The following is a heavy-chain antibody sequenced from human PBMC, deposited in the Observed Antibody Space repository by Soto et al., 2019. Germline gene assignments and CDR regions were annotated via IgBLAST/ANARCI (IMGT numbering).Heavy chain of an antibody. Sequence: SETLSLTCTVSGGSISSYYWSWIRQPPGKGLEWIGYIYYSGSTNYNPSLKSRVTISVDTSKNQFSLKLSSVTAADTAVYYCARDLGGPDRRNWFYPWGQGTLVTVSS. D-gene: IGHD3-10*01. CDR3: ARDLGGPDRRNWFYP. J-gene: IGHJ5*02. CDR1: GGSISSYY. CDR2: IYYSGST. V-gene: IGHV4-59*01.